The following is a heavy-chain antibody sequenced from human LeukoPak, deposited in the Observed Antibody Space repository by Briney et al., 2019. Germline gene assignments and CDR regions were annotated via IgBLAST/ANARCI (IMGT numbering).Heavy chain of an antibody. V-gene: IGHV3-53*01. Sequence: ETLSLTCTVSGGSISSHYMTWVRQAPGKGLEWVSVLYKGDSTYYTDSVKGRFTISRDNSKNTLYLQMNSLRAEDTAVYYCARVVGATHYTVDYWGQGTLVTVSS. CDR2: LYKGDST. J-gene: IGHJ4*02. CDR1: GGSISSHY. CDR3: ARVVGATHYTVDY. D-gene: IGHD1-26*01.